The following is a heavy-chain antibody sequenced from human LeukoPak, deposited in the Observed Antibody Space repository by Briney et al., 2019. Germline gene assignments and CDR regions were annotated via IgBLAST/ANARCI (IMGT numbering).Heavy chain of an antibody. Sequence: SETLSLTCTVSGYSISSGYYWGWIRQPPGKGLEWIGSIYHSGSTYYNPSLKSRVTISVDTSKNQFSLKLSSVTAADTAVYYCARRRVGATTTVGNYYYYYMDVWGKGTTVTVSS. CDR2: IYHSGST. CDR3: ARRRVGATTTVGNYYYYYMDV. V-gene: IGHV4-38-2*02. J-gene: IGHJ6*03. D-gene: IGHD1-26*01. CDR1: GYSISSGYY.